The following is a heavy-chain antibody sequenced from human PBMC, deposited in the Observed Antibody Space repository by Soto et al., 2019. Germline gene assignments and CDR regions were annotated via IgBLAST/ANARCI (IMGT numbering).Heavy chain of an antibody. CDR3: ARDKMAEALPYYYGMDV. V-gene: IGHV4-59*01. CDR1: GGSISSYY. CDR2: IYYSGST. D-gene: IGHD6-19*01. Sequence: SSETLSLTCTVSGGSISSYYWSWIRQPPGKGLEWIGYIYYSGSTNYNPSLKSRVTISVDTSKNQFSLKLSPVTAADTAVYYCARDKMAEALPYYYGMDVWGQGTTVTVSS. J-gene: IGHJ6*02.